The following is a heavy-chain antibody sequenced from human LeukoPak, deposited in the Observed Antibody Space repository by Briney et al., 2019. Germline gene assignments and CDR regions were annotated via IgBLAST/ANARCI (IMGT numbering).Heavy chain of an antibody. D-gene: IGHD3-9*01. CDR1: GFTFDDYA. J-gene: IGHJ4*02. V-gene: IGHV3-9*01. CDR3: AIDSGYGDY. Sequence: GGSLRLSCAASGFTFDDYAMHWVRQAPGKGLEWVSGISWNSGSIGYADSVKGRFTISRDNAKNSLYLQMNSLRAEDTAVYYCAIDSGYGDYWGQGTLVTVSS. CDR2: ISWNSGSI.